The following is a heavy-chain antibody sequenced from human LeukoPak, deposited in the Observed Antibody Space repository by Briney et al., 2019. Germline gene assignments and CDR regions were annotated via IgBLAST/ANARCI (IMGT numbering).Heavy chain of an antibody. J-gene: IGHJ6*03. CDR1: GDSISSSSSY. V-gene: IGHV4-39*01. CDR2: IYYSGST. CDR3: ARRSRSIVRGKPRRNTDYYYYYYYMDV. Sequence: PSETLSLTCTVSGDSISSSSSYWGWIRQPPGEGLEWIGSIYYSGSTYYNPSLKSRVTISVDTSKNQFSLKLNSVTAADTAVYYCARRSRSIVRGKPRRNTDYYYYYYYMDVWGKGTTVTISS. D-gene: IGHD3-10*01.